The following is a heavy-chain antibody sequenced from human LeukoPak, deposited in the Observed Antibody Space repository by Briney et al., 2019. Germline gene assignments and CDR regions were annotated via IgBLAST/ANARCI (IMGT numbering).Heavy chain of an antibody. CDR2: ISGGGGTT. J-gene: IGHJ4*02. Sequence: PGGSLRLSCSASGFTFNTYTMHWVRQAPGKGLEYVSSISGGGGTTFYADSVRGRFTISRDNSKNTLYLQMNSLRAEDTALYYCVKDLSGTYSFDYWGQGTLVTVSS. V-gene: IGHV3-64D*06. CDR1: GFTFNTYT. CDR3: VKDLSGTYSFDY. D-gene: IGHD1-26*01.